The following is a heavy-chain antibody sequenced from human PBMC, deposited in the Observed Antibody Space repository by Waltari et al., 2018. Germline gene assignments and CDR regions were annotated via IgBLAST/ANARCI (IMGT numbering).Heavy chain of an antibody. CDR2: IVPMFGTA. D-gene: IGHD6-13*01. J-gene: IGHJ3*02. CDR3: ARGGLYGQQLLESAFEI. V-gene: IGHV1-69*05. Sequence: QVQLVQSGAELKKPGSSVKVSCRVSGGSFSAHAITWVQQAPGQGLEWMGGIVPMFGTANYEQKIQDRVTINTDESMTTAYMHLGSLTSDDTAVYYCARGGLYGQQLLESAFEIWGQGTKVTVSS. CDR1: GGSFSAHA.